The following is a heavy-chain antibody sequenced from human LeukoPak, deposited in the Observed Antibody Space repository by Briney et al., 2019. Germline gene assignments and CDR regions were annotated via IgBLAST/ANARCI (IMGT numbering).Heavy chain of an antibody. J-gene: IGHJ4*02. V-gene: IGHV4-31*03. CDR1: GGSVTSGDHY. CDR3: ARGRGYGYGIDY. CDR2: LYDRGSST. Sequence: SETLSLTCTVSGGSVTSGDHYWSWIRQPPEKGLEWIGHLYDRGSSTVHNPSLKSRSTISMGASESQFSLRLSSVNAADTAVYYCARGRGYGYGIDYWGRGTLVTVSS. D-gene: IGHD4-17*01.